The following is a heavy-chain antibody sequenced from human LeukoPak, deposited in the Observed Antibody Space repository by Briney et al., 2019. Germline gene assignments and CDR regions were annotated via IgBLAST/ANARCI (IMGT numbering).Heavy chain of an antibody. CDR2: INSEGTVT. D-gene: IGHD6-13*01. J-gene: IGHJ4*02. CDR3: TMPAAGGRFDF. V-gene: IGHV3-74*01. Sequence: HPGGSLRLSCAASGLTSSNYWVHWVRHVPGKGLVWVSRINSEGTVTNYADSVKGRFTISSDNAQNTVYLQMNSLRTEDTAVYFCTMPAAGGRFDFWGQGTLVTVSS. CDR1: GLTSSNYW.